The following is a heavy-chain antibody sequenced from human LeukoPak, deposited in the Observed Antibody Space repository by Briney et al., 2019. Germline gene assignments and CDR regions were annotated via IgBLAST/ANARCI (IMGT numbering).Heavy chain of an antibody. D-gene: IGHD4-17*01. Sequence: GRARRLSRAASGSTFSSYAMSWVRQAPGKGLEWVSAISGSGGSTYYADSVKGRFTISRDNSKNTLYLQMNSLRAEDTAVYYCARDTVTTDYFDYWGQGTLVTVSS. CDR3: ARDTVTTDYFDY. V-gene: IGHV3-23*01. CDR2: ISGSGGST. CDR1: GSTFSSYA. J-gene: IGHJ4*02.